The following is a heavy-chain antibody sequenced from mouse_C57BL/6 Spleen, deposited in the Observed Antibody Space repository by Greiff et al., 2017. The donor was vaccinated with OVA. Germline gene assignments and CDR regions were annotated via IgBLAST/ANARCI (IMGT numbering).Heavy chain of an antibody. CDR2: INPGSGGT. CDR3: ARGGPIYYDYVGAMDY. Sequence: QVQLQQSGAELVRPGTSVKVSCKASGYAFTNYLIEWVKQRPGQGLEWIGVINPGSGGTNYNEKFKGKATLTADKSSSTAYMQLSSLTSEDSAVYFCARGGPIYYDYVGAMDYWGQGTSVTVSS. J-gene: IGHJ4*01. V-gene: IGHV1-54*01. CDR1: GYAFTNYL. D-gene: IGHD2-4*01.